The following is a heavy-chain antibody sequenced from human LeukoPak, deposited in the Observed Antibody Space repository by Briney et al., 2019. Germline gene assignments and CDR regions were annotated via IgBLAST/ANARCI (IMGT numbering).Heavy chain of an antibody. CDR3: ARAGGYSYGTFDY. J-gene: IGHJ4*02. D-gene: IGHD5-18*01. CDR2: ISYDGSNK. V-gene: IGHV3-30*04. Sequence: PGRSLRLSCAASGFTFSIYDIYWVRQAPGKGLEWVAVISYDGSNKYYADSVKGRFTIPRDNSKNTLYLQMNSLRAEDTAVYYCARAGGYSYGTFDYWGQGTLVTVSS. CDR1: GFTFSIYD.